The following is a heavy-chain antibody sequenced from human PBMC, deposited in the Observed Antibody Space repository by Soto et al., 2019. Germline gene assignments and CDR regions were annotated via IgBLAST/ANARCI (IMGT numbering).Heavy chain of an antibody. V-gene: IGHV5-10-1*01. J-gene: IGHJ6*02. CDR1: GYSFTSYW. Sequence: GESLKISCKGSGYSFTSYWISWVRQMPGKGLEWMGRIDPSDSYTNYSPSFQGHVTISADKSISTAYLQWSSLRAEDTAVYYCAIPTTPYRDYYYYYGMDVWGQGTTVTVSS. CDR2: IDPSDSYT. D-gene: IGHD5-12*01. CDR3: AIPTTPYRDYYYYYGMDV.